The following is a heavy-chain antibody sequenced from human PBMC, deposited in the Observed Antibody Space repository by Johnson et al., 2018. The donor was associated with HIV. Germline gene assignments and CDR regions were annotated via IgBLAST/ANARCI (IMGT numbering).Heavy chain of an antibody. CDR3: AKEVPVYSYGYYDAFDI. J-gene: IGHJ3*02. V-gene: IGHV3-30*04. CDR1: AFTFSSYA. D-gene: IGHD5-18*01. CDR2: ISYDASNK. Sequence: QVQLVESGGGVVQPGRSLRLSCAASAFTFSSYAMHWVRQAPGKGLEWVAVISYDASNKYYADSVKGRFTISRDNSKNTLDLQMNSLRAEDTAVYYCAKEVPVYSYGYYDAFDIWGQGTMVTVSS.